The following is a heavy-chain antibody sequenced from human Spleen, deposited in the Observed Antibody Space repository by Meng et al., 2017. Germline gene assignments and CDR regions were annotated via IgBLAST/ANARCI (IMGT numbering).Heavy chain of an antibody. CDR3: AGGSLTVTTENINY. J-gene: IGHJ4*02. CDR1: GDSISNTNW. D-gene: IGHD4-17*01. V-gene: IGHV4-4*02. Sequence: QVALAELGPGLVKASGTLSLTCAVSGDSISNTNWWTWVRRPPGKGLEWIGEIYPSGTTDFNPSLKSRVTISVDRANNQFSLKLSSVTAADTAVYYCAGGSLTVTTENINYWGQGTLVTVSS. CDR2: IYPSGTT.